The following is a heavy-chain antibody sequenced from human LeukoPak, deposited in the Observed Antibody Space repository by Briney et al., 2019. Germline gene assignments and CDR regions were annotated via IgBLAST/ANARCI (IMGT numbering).Heavy chain of an antibody. V-gene: IGHV3-11*01. CDR2: ISSSGSTI. J-gene: IGHJ6*02. Sequence: PGGSLRLSCAASGFTFSDYYMSWIRQAPGKGLEWVSYISSSGSTIYYADSVKGRFTISRDNAKNSLYLQMNSLKAEDTAVYYCARGNMVRGVTHYYYYGMDVWGQGTTVTVSS. CDR1: GFTFSDYY. D-gene: IGHD3-10*01. CDR3: ARGNMVRGVTHYYYYGMDV.